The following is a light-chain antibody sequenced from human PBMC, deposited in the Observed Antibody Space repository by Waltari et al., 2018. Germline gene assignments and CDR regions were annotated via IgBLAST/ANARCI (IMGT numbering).Light chain of an antibody. CDR3: QQYDSSPLT. Sequence: EIVLTQSPGTLSLSPGDRGTLSCRASQSLNSNYLAWYQQKPGRAPRLLIYGTSTRATGTPDRFIGSGSVTDFTLTISRLEPEDFAVYFCQQYDSSPLTFGGGSRVEIK. J-gene: IGKJ4*01. CDR1: QSLNSNY. CDR2: GTS. V-gene: IGKV3-20*01.